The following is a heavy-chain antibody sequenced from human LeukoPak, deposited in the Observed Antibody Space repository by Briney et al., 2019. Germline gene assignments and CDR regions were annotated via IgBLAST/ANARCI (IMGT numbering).Heavy chain of an antibody. Sequence: ASVKVSCKVSGYTLTELSMHWVRQAPGQGLEWMGWINPNSGGTNYAQKFQGRVTMTRDTSISTAYMELSRLRSDDTAVYYCAREPPHYYGSGALFDYWGQGTLVTVSS. CDR2: INPNSGGT. D-gene: IGHD3-10*01. J-gene: IGHJ4*02. CDR1: GYTLTELS. V-gene: IGHV1-2*02. CDR3: AREPPHYYGSGALFDY.